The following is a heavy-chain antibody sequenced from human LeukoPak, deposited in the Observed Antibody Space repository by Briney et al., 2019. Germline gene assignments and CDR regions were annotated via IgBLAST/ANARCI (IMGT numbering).Heavy chain of an antibody. J-gene: IGHJ5*02. CDR2: IYHSGST. Sequence: SETPSLTCSVSDYSISSGYYWGWIRQPPGKGLEWIGSIYHSGSTYYNPSLKSRVTISVDTSKNHFSLKLTSVTAADTAVYYCATTYYYDSSGQQKNWFDPWGQGTLVTVSS. D-gene: IGHD3-22*01. CDR3: ATTYYYDSSGQQKNWFDP. CDR1: DYSISSGYY. V-gene: IGHV4-38-2*02.